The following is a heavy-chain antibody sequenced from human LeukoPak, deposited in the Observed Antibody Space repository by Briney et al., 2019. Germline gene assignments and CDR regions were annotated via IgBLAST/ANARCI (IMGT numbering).Heavy chain of an antibody. J-gene: IGHJ4*02. V-gene: IGHV3-21*01. CDR3: ARIAPPYYYDSSGYYRPPDY. CDR1: GFTFSSYS. CDR2: ISSSSSYI. D-gene: IGHD3-22*01. Sequence: GGSLRLFCAASGFTFSSYSMNWVRQAPGKGLEWVSSISSSSSYIYYADSVKGRFTISRDNAKNSLYLQMNSLRAEDTAVYYCARIAPPYYYDSSGYYRPPDYWSQGTLVTVSS.